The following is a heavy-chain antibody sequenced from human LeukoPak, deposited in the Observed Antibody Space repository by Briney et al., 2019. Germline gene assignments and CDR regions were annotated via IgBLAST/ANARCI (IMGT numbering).Heavy chain of an antibody. D-gene: IGHD1-26*01. Sequence: PGGTLRLSSAEHGITLSSYSEHWVRQAPVQGLEWAAFIWYDGSSQYADSVKGRFTISRDNSKSTLYLQMNSLRAEDTAVYYCAKDVVGATDYWGQGTLVTVSS. V-gene: IGHV3-30*02. J-gene: IGHJ4*02. CDR3: AKDVVGATDY. CDR1: GITLSSYS. CDR2: IWYDGSSQ.